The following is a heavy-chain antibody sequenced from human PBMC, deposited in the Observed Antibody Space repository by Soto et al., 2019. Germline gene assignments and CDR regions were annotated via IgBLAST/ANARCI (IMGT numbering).Heavy chain of an antibody. CDR3: VSQRTTVPTQAYFDY. J-gene: IGHJ4*02. CDR1: RGSATNRSYY. V-gene: IGHV4-39*01. Sequence: AERLAGTGSISRGSATNRSYYWGWIRQSPGKGLEWIGSVYYRGRSYSKSSVKSRVTISVDTSKNRFSLSLNSVTASDTAVYFCVSQRTTVPTQAYFDYWGPGALVTVSS. CDR2: VYYRGRS. D-gene: IGHD4-17*01.